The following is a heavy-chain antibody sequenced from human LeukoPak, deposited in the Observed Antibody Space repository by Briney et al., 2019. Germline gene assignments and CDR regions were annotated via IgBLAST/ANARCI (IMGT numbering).Heavy chain of an antibody. CDR3: ARVAWRYCSGGSCYSDY. CDR1: GFNFSTYG. CDR2: IRHDGENK. D-gene: IGHD2-15*01. V-gene: IGHV3-30*02. Sequence: PGGSLRLSCAVSGFNFSTYGMHWVRQAPDKGLEWVAFIRHDGENKYYADSVKGRINISRDNSKNTLYLQMGSLRAEDMAVYYCARVAWRYCSGGSCYSDYWGQGTLVTVSS. J-gene: IGHJ4*02.